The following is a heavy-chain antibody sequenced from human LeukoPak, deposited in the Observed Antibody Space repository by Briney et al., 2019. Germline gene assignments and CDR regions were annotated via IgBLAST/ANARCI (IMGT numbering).Heavy chain of an antibody. V-gene: IGHV5-51*01. CDR3: ARQALAGCIGGRCFTSFHYYGMDV. CDR2: IFPDDSDT. J-gene: IGHJ6*02. D-gene: IGHD2-15*01. CDR1: GYSFTDYW. Sequence: GASLKISCQGSGYSFTDYWIGWVRQLPGKGLEWMGIIFPDDSDTKYSPSFQGQVTISVDKSISTAYLQWSSLKASDSAMYYCARQALAGCIGGRCFTSFHYYGMDVWGQGTTVTVSS.